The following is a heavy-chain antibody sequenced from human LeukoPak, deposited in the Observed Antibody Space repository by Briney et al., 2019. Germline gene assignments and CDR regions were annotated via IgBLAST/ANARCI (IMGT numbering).Heavy chain of an antibody. CDR3: ARGPFTYQLLRWFDP. V-gene: IGHV4-34*01. Sequence: SETLSLTCAVYGGSFSGYYWSWIRQPPGKGLEWIGEINHSGSTNYNPSLKSRVTISVDTSKNQFSLKLSSVTAADTAVYYCARGPFTYQLLRWFDPWGQGTLVTVSS. J-gene: IGHJ5*02. CDR2: INHSGST. CDR1: GGSFSGYY. D-gene: IGHD2-2*01.